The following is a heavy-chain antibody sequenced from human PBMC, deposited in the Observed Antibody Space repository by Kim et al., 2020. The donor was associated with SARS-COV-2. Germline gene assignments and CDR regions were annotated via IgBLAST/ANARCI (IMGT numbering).Heavy chain of an antibody. CDR1: GFTFSSYS. D-gene: IGHD6-13*01. CDR3: ARDTLESLPYSSSWYEYNWFDP. J-gene: IGHJ5*02. V-gene: IGHV3-48*02. CDR2: ISSSSSTI. Sequence: GGSLRLSCAASGFTFSSYSMNWVRQAPGKGLEWVSYISSSSSTIYYADSVKGRFTISRDNAKNSLYLQMNSLRDEDTAVYYCARDTLESLPYSSSWYEYNWFDPWGQGTLVTVSS.